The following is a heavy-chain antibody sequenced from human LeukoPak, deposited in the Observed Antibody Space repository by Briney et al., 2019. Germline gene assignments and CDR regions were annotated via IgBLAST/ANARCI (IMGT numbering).Heavy chain of an antibody. CDR2: IIPIFGAA. Sequence: SVKVSCKASGGTFGSYAISWVRQAPGQGLEWMGGIIPIFGAANYAQKFQGRVTITADESTSTAYMELSSLRSEDTAVYYCARDLLAYCGGDCYRHMDVWGKGTTVTVFS. V-gene: IGHV1-69*13. CDR1: GGTFGSYA. CDR3: ARDLLAYCGGDCYRHMDV. J-gene: IGHJ6*03. D-gene: IGHD2-21*01.